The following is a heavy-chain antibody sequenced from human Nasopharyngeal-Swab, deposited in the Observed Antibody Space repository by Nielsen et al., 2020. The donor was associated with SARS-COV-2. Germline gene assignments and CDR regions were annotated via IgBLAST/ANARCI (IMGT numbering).Heavy chain of an antibody. CDR3: ARVDSASHRQIRYYNYYYMDV. CDR2: LNSDGSST. Sequence: GESLKISCTASGFTFSSFWMHWVRQAPGKGLVWVSRLNSDGSSTSYADSVQGRFTISRDNAKNTLFLQMNSVRVEDTAVYYCARVDSASHRQIRYYNYYYMDVWGKGTTVTVSS. CDR1: GFTFSSFW. J-gene: IGHJ6*03. D-gene: IGHD1-26*01. V-gene: IGHV3-74*01.